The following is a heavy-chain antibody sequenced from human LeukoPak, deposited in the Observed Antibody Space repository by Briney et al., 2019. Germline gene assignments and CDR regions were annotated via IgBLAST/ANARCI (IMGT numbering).Heavy chain of an antibody. CDR3: ARDGRVVVIFHYYYYSMDV. CDR1: GGSISSSGYY. V-gene: IGHV4-39*02. D-gene: IGHD3-22*01. Sequence: SETRSLTCTVSGGSISSSGYYWGWVREPPGKCLEWIGSIYYTGRPYANPSVTSRVTISLDTSNNQFTLKLSSVTAADTAVYYCARDGRVVVIFHYYYYSMDVWGQGATVTVSS. J-gene: IGHJ6*02. CDR2: IYYTGRP.